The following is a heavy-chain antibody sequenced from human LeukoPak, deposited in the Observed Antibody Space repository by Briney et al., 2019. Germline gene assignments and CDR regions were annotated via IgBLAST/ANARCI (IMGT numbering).Heavy chain of an antibody. Sequence: SETLSLTCTVSGGPISSYYWSWIRQPAGKGLEWIGRIYTSGSTNYNPSLKSRVTMSVDTSKNQFSLKLSSVTAADTAVYYCARGSPLWFGELLAFDYWGQGTLVTASS. V-gene: IGHV4-4*07. J-gene: IGHJ4*02. D-gene: IGHD3-10*01. CDR1: GGPISSYY. CDR2: IYTSGST. CDR3: ARGSPLWFGELLAFDY.